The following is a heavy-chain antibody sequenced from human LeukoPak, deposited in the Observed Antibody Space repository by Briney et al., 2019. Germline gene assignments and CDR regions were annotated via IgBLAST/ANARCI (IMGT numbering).Heavy chain of an antibody. Sequence: SETLSLTCAVYGGSFSGHYWSWIRQPPGKGLEWIGEINHSGSTNYNPSLKSRVTISVDTSKNQFSLKLSSVTAADTAVYYCARGSAMVRGVDYWGQGTLVTVSS. V-gene: IGHV4-34*01. CDR3: ARGSAMVRGVDY. CDR1: GGSFSGHY. CDR2: INHSGST. J-gene: IGHJ4*02. D-gene: IGHD3-10*01.